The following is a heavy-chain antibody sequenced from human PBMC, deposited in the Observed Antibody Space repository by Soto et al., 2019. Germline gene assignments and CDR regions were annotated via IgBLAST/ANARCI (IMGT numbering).Heavy chain of an antibody. J-gene: IGHJ6*03. CDR3: ARRPYYDILTGQYYYYYMDV. D-gene: IGHD3-9*01. CDR1: GGSFSGYY. V-gene: IGHV4-34*01. CDR2: INHSGST. Sequence: SETLSLTCAVYGGSFSGYYWSWIRQPPGKGLEWIGEINHSGSTNYNPSLKSRVTISVDTSKNQFSLKLSSVTAADTAVYYCARRPYYDILTGQYYYYYMDVWGKGTTVTVSS.